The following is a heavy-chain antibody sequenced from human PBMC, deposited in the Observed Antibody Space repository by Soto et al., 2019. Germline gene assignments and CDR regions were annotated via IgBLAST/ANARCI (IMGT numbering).Heavy chain of an antibody. D-gene: IGHD3-22*01. CDR2: IYYSGTA. Sequence: PSETLSLTCAVSGDSISPSYWTWIRQSPGKGLECIAYIYYSGTATYNPSLNSRVAISLDMSKNQISLTLSSVTAADTAVYYCARLGAYYQSLDPWGQGTLVTISS. J-gene: IGHJ5*02. CDR1: GDSISPSY. CDR3: ARLGAYYQSLDP. V-gene: IGHV4-59*08.